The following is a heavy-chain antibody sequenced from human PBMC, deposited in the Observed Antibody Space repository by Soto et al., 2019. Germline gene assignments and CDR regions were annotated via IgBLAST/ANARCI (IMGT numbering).Heavy chain of an antibody. CDR1: GGSISSGGYY. CDR2: IYYSGST. D-gene: IGHD6-13*01. J-gene: IGHJ5*02. CDR3: ARVGIEAADVWFDP. V-gene: IGHV4-31*03. Sequence: PSETLSLTCTVSGGSISSGGYYWSWIRQHPGKGLEWIGYIYYSGSTYYNPSLKSRVTISVDTSKNQFSLKLSSVTAADTAVYYCARVGIEAADVWFDPWGQGTLVTVSS.